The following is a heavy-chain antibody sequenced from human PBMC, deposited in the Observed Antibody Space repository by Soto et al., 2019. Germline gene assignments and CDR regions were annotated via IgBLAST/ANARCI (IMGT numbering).Heavy chain of an antibody. D-gene: IGHD6-19*01. CDR1: GYSFTSYW. Sequence: GESLKISCKGSGYSFTSYWIGWVRQMPGKGLEWMGIIYPGDSDTRYSPSFQGQVTISADKSISTAYLQWSSLKASDTAMYYCARGRGSSGWYEEYFDYWGQGTVVTVSS. J-gene: IGHJ4*02. V-gene: IGHV5-51*01. CDR2: IYPGDSDT. CDR3: ARGRGSSGWYEEYFDY.